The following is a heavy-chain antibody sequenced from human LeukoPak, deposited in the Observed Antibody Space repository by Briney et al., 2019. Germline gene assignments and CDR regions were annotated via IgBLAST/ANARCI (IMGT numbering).Heavy chain of an antibody. D-gene: IGHD3-16*01. CDR1: GFTFSSYD. CDR3: GKEGGA. CDR2: IGGRGGST. J-gene: IGHJ5*02. Sequence: GGSLRLSCAASGFTFSSYDMHWVRQATGKGLEWVSAIGGRGGSTYYADSLGGRFTISRDNSKDMLYLQMNSLKVEDTATYYCGKEGGAWGQGTKVTVSS. V-gene: IGHV3-23*01.